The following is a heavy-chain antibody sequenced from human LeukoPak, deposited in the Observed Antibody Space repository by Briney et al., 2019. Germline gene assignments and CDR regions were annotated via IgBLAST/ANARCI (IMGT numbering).Heavy chain of an antibody. CDR2: ISYDGSNK. CDR3: ARSTVTTLIMDY. CDR1: GFTFSSYA. Sequence: GRSLRLSCAASGFTFSSYAMHWVRQAPGKGLGWVAVISYDGSNKYYADSVKGRFTISRDNSKNTLYLQMNSLRAEDTAVYYCARSTVTTLIMDYWGQGTLVTVSS. D-gene: IGHD4-17*01. J-gene: IGHJ4*02. V-gene: IGHV3-30-3*01.